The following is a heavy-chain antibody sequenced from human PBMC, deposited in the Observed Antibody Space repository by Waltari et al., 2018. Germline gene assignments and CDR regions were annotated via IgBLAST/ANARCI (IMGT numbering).Heavy chain of an antibody. D-gene: IGHD3-10*01. J-gene: IGHJ4*02. V-gene: IGHV4-34*11. CDR2: IYYSGST. CDR3: ARAVYYYGSGSSFYYFDY. CDR1: GGSFSGYY. Sequence: QVQLQQWGAGLLKPSETLSLTCAVYGGSFSGYYWSWIRQPPGKGLEWIGYIYYSGSTNYNPSLKSRVTISVDTSKNQFSLKLSSVTAADTAVYYCARAVYYYGSGSSFYYFDYWGQGTLVTVSS.